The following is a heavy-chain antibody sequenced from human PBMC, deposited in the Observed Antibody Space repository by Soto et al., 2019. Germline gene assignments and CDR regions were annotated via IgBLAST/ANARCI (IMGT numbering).Heavy chain of an antibody. Sequence: FPRLSCTTSGFTFGDNAMNWVRQAPGKGLEWVGFIRSKGYGGTTDYAASVKGRFTISRDDFKSIAYLQMNSLKTEDTAVYYCTRAGIDRTGTTHYYYGMDVWGQGTTVTVS. V-gene: IGHV3-49*04. CDR3: TRAGIDRTGTTHYYYGMDV. J-gene: IGHJ6*02. D-gene: IGHD1-1*01. CDR1: GFTFGDNA. CDR2: IRSKGYGGTT.